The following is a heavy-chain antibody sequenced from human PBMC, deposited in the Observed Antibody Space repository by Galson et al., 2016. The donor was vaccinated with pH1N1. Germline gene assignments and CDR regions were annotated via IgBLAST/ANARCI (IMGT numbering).Heavy chain of an antibody. CDR3: ASVRFVLVTAIRRTIYYFDY. CDR1: GDSISSYY. Sequence: SETLSLTCTVSGDSISSYYWSWMRQPAGKGLEWIGWIYMRGNTNYNPSLKSRVTMSVDTSKNHFSLKLTSVTAADTAVYYCASVRFVLVTAIRRTIYYFDYWGQGILVTVSS. CDR2: IYMRGNT. D-gene: IGHD2-21*02. V-gene: IGHV4-4*07. J-gene: IGHJ4*02.